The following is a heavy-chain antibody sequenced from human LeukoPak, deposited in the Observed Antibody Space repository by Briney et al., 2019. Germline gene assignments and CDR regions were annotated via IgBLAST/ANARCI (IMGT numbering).Heavy chain of an antibody. Sequence: ASVKVSCTASGYTFTGYYMHWVRQAPGQGLEWMGWINPNSGGTNYAQKFQGRVTMTRDTSISTAYMELSRLRSDDTAVYYCARAYGDYEGAFDIWGQGTMLTVSS. V-gene: IGHV1-2*02. CDR1: GYTFTGYY. D-gene: IGHD4-17*01. CDR3: ARAYGDYEGAFDI. CDR2: INPNSGGT. J-gene: IGHJ3*02.